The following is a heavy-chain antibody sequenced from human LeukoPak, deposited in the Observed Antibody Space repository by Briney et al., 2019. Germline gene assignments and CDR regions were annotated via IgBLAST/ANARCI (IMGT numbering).Heavy chain of an antibody. CDR2: IYYSGST. Sequence: SETLSLTCTVSGGSISSYYWSWSRQPPGKGLEWIGYIYYSGSTNYNPSLKSRVTISVDTSKNQFSLKLSSVTAADTAVYYCARGYCSGGSCYLDWFDPWGQGTLVTVSS. J-gene: IGHJ5*02. CDR1: GGSISSYY. CDR3: ARGYCSGGSCYLDWFDP. V-gene: IGHV4-59*01. D-gene: IGHD2-15*01.